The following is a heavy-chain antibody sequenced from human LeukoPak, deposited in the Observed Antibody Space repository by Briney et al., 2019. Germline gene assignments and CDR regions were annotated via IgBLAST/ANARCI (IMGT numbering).Heavy chain of an antibody. CDR3: ARLRDGYKSPSGFDY. CDR1: GYSFTSYW. J-gene: IGHJ4*02. D-gene: IGHD5-24*01. Sequence: GESLKISCKGSGYSFTSYWIGWVRQMPGKGLEWMGIIYPGDSDTRYSPSFQGQVTISADKSINTAYLQWSSLKASDTAMYYCARLRDGYKSPSGFDYWGQGTLVTVSS. V-gene: IGHV5-51*01. CDR2: IYPGDSDT.